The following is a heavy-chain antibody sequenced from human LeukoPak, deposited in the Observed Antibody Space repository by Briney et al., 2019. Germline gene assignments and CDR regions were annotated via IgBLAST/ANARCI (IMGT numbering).Heavy chain of an antibody. CDR2: ISGSGGST. V-gene: IGHV3-23*01. Sequence: PGGSLRLSCAASGFTFSSYAMSWVRQAPGKGLEWVSAISGSGGSTYYADSVKGRFTISRDNSKNTLYLQMNSLRAEDTAVYYCAKDLTMIVVVIPDYWGQGTLVTVSS. J-gene: IGHJ4*02. CDR1: GFTFSSYA. CDR3: AKDLTMIVVVIPDY. D-gene: IGHD3-22*01.